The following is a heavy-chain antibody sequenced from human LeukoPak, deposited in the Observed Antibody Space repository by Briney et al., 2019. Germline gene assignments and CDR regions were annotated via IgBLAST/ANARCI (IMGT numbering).Heavy chain of an antibody. CDR3: ARDHSLRGKRLYPDY. Sequence: PSETLSLTYTVSGGSISSYYWSWIRQPPGKGLEWIGYIYYSGSTNYNPSLKSRVTISVDTSKNQFSLKLSSVTAADTAVYYCARDHSLRGKRLYPDYWGQGTLVTVSS. CDR2: IYYSGST. D-gene: IGHD2-8*01. J-gene: IGHJ4*02. V-gene: IGHV4-59*12. CDR1: GGSISSYY.